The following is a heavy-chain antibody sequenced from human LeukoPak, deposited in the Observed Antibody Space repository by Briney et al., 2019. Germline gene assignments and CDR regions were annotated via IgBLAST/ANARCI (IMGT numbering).Heavy chain of an antibody. CDR2: IYYSGST. J-gene: IGHJ3*02. V-gene: IGHV4-59*01. D-gene: IGHD4-23*01. CDR3: ARVGGKYDAFDI. CDR1: GGSSSSYY. Sequence: PSETLSLTCTVSGGSSSSYYWSWIRQPPGKGLEWIGYIYYSGSTNYNPSLKSRVTISVDTSKNQFSLKLSSVTAADTAVYYCARVGGKYDAFDIWGQGTMVTVSS.